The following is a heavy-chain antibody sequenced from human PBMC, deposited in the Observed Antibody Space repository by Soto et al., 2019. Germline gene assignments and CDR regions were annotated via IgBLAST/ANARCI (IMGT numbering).Heavy chain of an antibody. V-gene: IGHV1-69*06. D-gene: IGHD2-15*01. Sequence: QVQLMQSGAEVQKPGSSVKVSCKASGGPITTNVIRWVRQAPGQGLEWMGEIMPVFAAPNNAQKFQGRLRITADTSTTQVYMELSSLTSADTAVYFCATGARYCIGRSCYPDHWGQGTLVIVSS. CDR1: GGPITTNV. J-gene: IGHJ4*02. CDR3: ATGARYCIGRSCYPDH. CDR2: IMPVFAAP.